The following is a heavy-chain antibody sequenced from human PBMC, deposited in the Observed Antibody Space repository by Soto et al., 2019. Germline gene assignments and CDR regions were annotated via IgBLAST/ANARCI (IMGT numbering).Heavy chain of an antibody. V-gene: IGHV5-10-1*01. CDR2: IDPSDSYT. D-gene: IGHD6-6*01. CDR3: ARRDRLYSSSSLYYYYGMGV. J-gene: IGHJ6*02. CDR1: GYSFTSYW. Sequence: PGESLKISCKGSGYSFTSYWISWVRQMPGKGLEWMGRIDPSDSYTNYSPSFQGHVTISADKSISTAYLQWSSLKASDTAMYYCARRDRLYSSSSLYYYYGMGVWSQGTTVTVSS.